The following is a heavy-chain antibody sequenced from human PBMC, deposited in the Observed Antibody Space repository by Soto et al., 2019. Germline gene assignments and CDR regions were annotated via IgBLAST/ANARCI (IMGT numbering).Heavy chain of an antibody. CDR1: GFAFSTYA. CDR2: ISNDGSEK. Sequence: QVQLVESGGGVVQPGRSLRLSCAASGFAFSTYAMHWVRQAPGKGLEWVAVISNDGSEKYYEPSVKGRFTISRDNSKNTRYLQMNGLRPEDTAAYYCARPHWGPDYIARPHDPWGRGTLVTVSS. CDR3: ARPHWGPDYIARPHDP. D-gene: IGHD4-4*01. J-gene: IGHJ5*02. V-gene: IGHV3-30-3*01.